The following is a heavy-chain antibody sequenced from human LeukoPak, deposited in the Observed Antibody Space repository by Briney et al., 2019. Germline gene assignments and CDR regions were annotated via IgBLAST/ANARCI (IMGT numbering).Heavy chain of an antibody. CDR1: GGSISSYY. V-gene: IGHV4-59*08. Sequence: SETLSLTCTVSGGSISSYYWSWIRQPPGKGLEWIGYIYYSGSTNYNPSLKSRVTISVDTSKNQFSLKLSSVTAADTAVYYCARQRTSVTSPFDYWGQGTLVTVSS. CDR2: IYYSGST. CDR3: ARQRTSVTSPFDY. D-gene: IGHD4-17*01. J-gene: IGHJ4*02.